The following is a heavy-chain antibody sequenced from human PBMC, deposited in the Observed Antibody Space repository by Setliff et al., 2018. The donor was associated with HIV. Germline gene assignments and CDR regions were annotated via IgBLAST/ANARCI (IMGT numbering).Heavy chain of an antibody. CDR1: GGSISSYY. Sequence: PSETLSLTCTVSGGSISSYYWSWIRQPPGKGLEWMGYMYYSGSTNYNPSLKSRVTISGDTSKNQFSLKLTSVTAADTAVYYCARHVSGSYHSPFPHWGQGALVTVSS. J-gene: IGHJ1*01. CDR3: ARHVSGSYHSPFPH. D-gene: IGHD1-26*01. V-gene: IGHV4-59*08. CDR2: MYYSGST.